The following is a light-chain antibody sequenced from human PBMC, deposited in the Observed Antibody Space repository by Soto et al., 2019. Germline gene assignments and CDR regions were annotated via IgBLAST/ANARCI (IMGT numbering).Light chain of an antibody. CDR3: QIWGTGSQRV. Sequence: QLVLTQSPSASASLGASVKLTCTLSSGHSSYAIAWHQQQPEKGPRYLMKLNSDGSHSKGDGIPDRFSGSSSGAERYLTISSLQSDDEADYYCQIWGTGSQRVFGGGTKVTVL. CDR1: SGHSSYA. V-gene: IGLV4-69*01. J-gene: IGLJ2*01. CDR2: LNSDGSH.